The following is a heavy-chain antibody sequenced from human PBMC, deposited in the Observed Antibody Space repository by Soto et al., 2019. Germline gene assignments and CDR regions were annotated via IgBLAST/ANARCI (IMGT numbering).Heavy chain of an antibody. CDR2: ISAYNGNT. CDR3: ASKGSSSGSVGGFDY. Sequence: ASVKVSCKASGYTFTSYGISWVRQAPGQGLEWMGWISAYNGNTNYAQKLQGRVTMTTDTSTSTAYMELRSLRSDDTAVYYCASKGSSSGSVGGFDYWGQGTLVTVSS. J-gene: IGHJ4*02. V-gene: IGHV1-18*01. D-gene: IGHD3-22*01. CDR1: GYTFTSYG.